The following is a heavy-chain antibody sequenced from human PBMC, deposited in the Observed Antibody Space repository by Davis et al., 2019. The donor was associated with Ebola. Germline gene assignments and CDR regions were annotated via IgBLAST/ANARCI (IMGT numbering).Heavy chain of an antibody. CDR2: IKKDGSEK. V-gene: IGHV3-7*01. CDR3: VRNLDY. CDR1: GFTFSSYS. Sequence: PGGSLRLSCAASGFTFSSYSMNWVRQAPGKGLEWVAKIKKDGSEKYYVDSVKGRFTISRDNAKNSLYLQMDSLRAEDTAVYYCVRNLDYWGQGTLVTVSA. J-gene: IGHJ4*02.